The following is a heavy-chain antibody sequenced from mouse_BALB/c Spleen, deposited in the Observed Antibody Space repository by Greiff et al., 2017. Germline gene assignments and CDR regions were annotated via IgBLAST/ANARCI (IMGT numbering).Heavy chain of an antibody. CDR2: ISYSGST. CDR3: ARLYGNYLAWFAY. Sequence: EVQLQESGPSLVKPSQTLSLTCSVTGDSITSGYWNWIRKFPGNKLEYMGYISYSGSTYYNPSLKSRISITRDTSKNQYYLQLNSVTTEDTATYYCARLYGNYLAWFAYWGQGTLVTVSA. D-gene: IGHD2-1*01. J-gene: IGHJ3*01. V-gene: IGHV3-8*02. CDR1: GDSITSGY.